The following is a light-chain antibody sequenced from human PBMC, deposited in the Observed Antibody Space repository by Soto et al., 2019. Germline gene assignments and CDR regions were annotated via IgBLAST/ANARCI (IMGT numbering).Light chain of an antibody. Sequence: EIVLTQSPGTLSLSPGERATLSCRASESVSSNYLAWYQQKPGQAPRLLIYDASNRATGIPARFSGSGSGTDFTLTISSLEPEDFALYYCQQRKYWPPLTFGQGTRLEIK. V-gene: IGKV3D-20*02. CDR3: QQRKYWPPLT. CDR2: DAS. J-gene: IGKJ5*01. CDR1: ESVSSNY.